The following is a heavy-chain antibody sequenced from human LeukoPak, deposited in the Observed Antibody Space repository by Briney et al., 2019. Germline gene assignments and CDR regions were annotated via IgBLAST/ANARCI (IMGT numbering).Heavy chain of an antibody. CDR2: MNPNSGNT. CDR3: ARVLRYFDWQFDY. CDR1: GYTFTDFG. Sequence: ASVKVSCKASGYTFTDFGISWVRQATGQGLEWMGWMNPNSGNTGYAQKFQGRVTMTRNTSISTAYMELSSLRSEDTAVYYCARVLRYFDWQFDYWGQGTLVTVSS. J-gene: IGHJ4*02. D-gene: IGHD3-9*01. V-gene: IGHV1-8*02.